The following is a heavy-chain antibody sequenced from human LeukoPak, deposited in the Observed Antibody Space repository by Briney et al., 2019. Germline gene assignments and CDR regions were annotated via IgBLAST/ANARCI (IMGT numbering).Heavy chain of an antibody. CDR1: GFTFGDYA. CDR2: IRSKAYGGTT. D-gene: IGHD3-10*01. V-gene: IGHV3-49*04. J-gene: IGHJ4*02. Sequence: GGSLGLSCTASGFTFGDYAMSWVRQAPGKGLEWVGFIRSKAYGGTTEYAASVKGRFTISRDDSKSIAYLQMNSLKTEDTAVYYCTRDLSYYGSGSYRWGQGTLVTVSS. CDR3: TRDLSYYGSGSYR.